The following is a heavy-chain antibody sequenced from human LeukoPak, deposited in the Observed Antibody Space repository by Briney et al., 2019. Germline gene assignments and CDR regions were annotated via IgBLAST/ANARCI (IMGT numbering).Heavy chain of an antibody. Sequence: GGSLRLSCAASGFTFDDYGMSWVRQAPGKGLEWASGINWNGGSTGYADSVRGRFTISRDNVRNSLFLQMTSLRVEDTAMYHCATDWPVDWGQGTLVTVSS. CDR3: ATDWPVD. J-gene: IGHJ4*02. CDR2: INWNGGST. V-gene: IGHV3-20*01. D-gene: IGHD4-23*01. CDR1: GFTFDDYG.